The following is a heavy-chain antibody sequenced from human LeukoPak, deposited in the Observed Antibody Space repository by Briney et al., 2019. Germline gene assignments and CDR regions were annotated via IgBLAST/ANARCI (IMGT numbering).Heavy chain of an antibody. V-gene: IGHV4-31*03. Sequence: SQTLSLTCTVSGGSISSGGYYWSWIRQHPGKGLEWIGYIYYSGSTYYNPSLKSRVTISVDTSKNQFSLKLSSVTAADTGVYYCAAMTTVVRGRDAFDIWGQGTMVTVSS. D-gene: IGHD4-23*01. CDR2: IYYSGST. J-gene: IGHJ3*02. CDR3: AAMTTVVRGRDAFDI. CDR1: GGSISSGGYY.